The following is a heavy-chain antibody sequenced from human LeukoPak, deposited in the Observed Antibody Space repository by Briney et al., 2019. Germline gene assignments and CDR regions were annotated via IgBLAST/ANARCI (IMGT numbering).Heavy chain of an antibody. V-gene: IGHV1-8*01. Sequence: GASVKVSCKASGYTFTSYDINWVRQATGQGLEWMGWMNPNSGNTGYAQKFQGRVTMTRNTSISTAYMELSSLRSEDTAVYYCARDSQYYSGRNNYYGEAFDIWGQGTKVTVAS. CDR1: GYTFTSYD. D-gene: IGHD3-10*01. CDR2: MNPNSGNT. CDR3: ARDSQYYSGRNNYYGEAFDI. J-gene: IGHJ3*02.